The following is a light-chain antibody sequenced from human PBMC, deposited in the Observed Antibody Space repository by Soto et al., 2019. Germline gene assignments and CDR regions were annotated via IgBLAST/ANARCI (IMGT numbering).Light chain of an antibody. CDR1: GSNIGAGSD. Sequence: QSVLTQPPSISGAPGQRVTISCTGSGSNIGAGSDVHWYHQLPGTAPKLLIYGNTNRPSGVPDRFSGSKSGTSASLAIAGPQTEDEADYYCQTYHSSMCGIYVFGTGTKVTV. V-gene: IGLV1-40*01. CDR2: GNT. CDR3: QTYHSSMCGIYV. J-gene: IGLJ1*01.